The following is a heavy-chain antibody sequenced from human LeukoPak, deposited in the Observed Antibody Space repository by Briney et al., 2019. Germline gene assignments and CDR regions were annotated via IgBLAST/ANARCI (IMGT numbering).Heavy chain of an antibody. CDR1: GGSISSDHY. V-gene: IGHV4-30-4*02. J-gene: IGHJ4*02. CDR2: IYYSGRT. Sequence: PSETLSLTCTVSGGSISSDHYWSWVRQPPGKGLEWIGYIYYSGRTYYNPSLKSRALISVDTSKNQFSLKLRSVTAADTAMYYCARAVVLYYDGSGYSTRFDYWGQGTLVTVSS. CDR3: ARAVVLYYDGSGYSTRFDY. D-gene: IGHD3-22*01.